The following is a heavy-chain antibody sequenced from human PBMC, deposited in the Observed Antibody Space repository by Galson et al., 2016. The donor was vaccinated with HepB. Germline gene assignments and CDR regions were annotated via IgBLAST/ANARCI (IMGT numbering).Heavy chain of an antibody. CDR1: GFTFSRIA. Sequence: SLRLSCAASGFTFSRIAMHWVRQAPGKGLKWVAVISYDGGSNYYADSVKGRFTISRDNSENTLYLQMNSLRAEDSAVYYCARVIGGTLDALDTWGQGTMVTVSS. CDR3: ARVIGGTLDALDT. D-gene: IGHD2-21*01. CDR2: ISYDGGSN. V-gene: IGHV3-30*04. J-gene: IGHJ3*02.